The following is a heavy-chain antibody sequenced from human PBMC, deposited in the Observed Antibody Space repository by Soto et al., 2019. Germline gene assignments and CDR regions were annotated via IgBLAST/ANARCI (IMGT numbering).Heavy chain of an antibody. J-gene: IGHJ4*02. Sequence: GGSLRLSCAASGFTFSSDWMHWVRQAPGKGLVWVSRINGDGSSTNYADSVDGRFTISRDNAKNTLYLQLNSLRVEDTAVYYCARIAGTSSTWGQGTLVTVSS. V-gene: IGHV3-74*01. D-gene: IGHD6-13*01. CDR3: ARIAGTSST. CDR2: INGDGSST. CDR1: GFTFSSDW.